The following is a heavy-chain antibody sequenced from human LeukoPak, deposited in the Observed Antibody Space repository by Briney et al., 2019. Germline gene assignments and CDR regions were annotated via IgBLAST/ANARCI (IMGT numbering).Heavy chain of an antibody. CDR2: INHSGST. V-gene: IGHV4-34*01. CDR3: ARGGPFGIVVVTAGLYFDY. CDR1: GWSFSGYY. D-gene: IGHD2-21*02. Sequence: TSETLSLTCAVYGWSFSGYYWSWIRQPPGKGLEWIGEINHSGSTNYNPSLKSRVTISVDTSKKQFSLKLSSVTAADTAVYYCARGGPFGIVVVTAGLYFDYWGQGTLVTVSS. J-gene: IGHJ4*02.